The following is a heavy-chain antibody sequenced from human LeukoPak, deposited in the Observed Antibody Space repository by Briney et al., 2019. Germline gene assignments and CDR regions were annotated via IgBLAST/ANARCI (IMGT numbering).Heavy chain of an antibody. CDR1: GFTFSSYW. CDR2: IKQDGSEK. Sequence: GGSLRLSCAASGFTFSSYWMSWVRQAPGKGLEWVANIKQDGSEKYYVNSVKGRFTISRDNAKNSLDLQMNSLSAEDTAVYYCARYGSSWYRTYYYYYYMDVWGKGTTVTVSS. D-gene: IGHD6-13*01. CDR3: ARYGSSWYRTYYYYYYMDV. V-gene: IGHV3-7*01. J-gene: IGHJ6*03.